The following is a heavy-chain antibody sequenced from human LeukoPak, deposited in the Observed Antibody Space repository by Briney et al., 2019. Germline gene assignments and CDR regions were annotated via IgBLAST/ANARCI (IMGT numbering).Heavy chain of an antibody. Sequence: GGSLRLSSAASGFTFSSYAMSWVRPAPGKGLERVSAIIGIGSSTHSADSVKGRFTISRDNSKNTLYLQINSLRAEDTAVYYCAKGLSGYEQPVYWGQGTLVTVSS. CDR1: GFTFSSYA. D-gene: IGHD5-12*01. CDR2: IIGIGSST. CDR3: AKGLSGYEQPVY. J-gene: IGHJ4*02. V-gene: IGHV3-23*01.